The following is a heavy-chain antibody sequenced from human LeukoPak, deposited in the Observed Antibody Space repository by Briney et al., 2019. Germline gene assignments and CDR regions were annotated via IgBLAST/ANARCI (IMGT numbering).Heavy chain of an antibody. CDR2: ISGSGGST. Sequence: GGSLRLSCAASGFTFSSYAMSWVRQAPGKGLEWVSAISGSGGSTYYADSVKGRFTISRDSSKNTLYLQMNSLRAEDTAVYYCAKGGGYDYDYAFDLWGQGTMVTVSS. J-gene: IGHJ3*01. D-gene: IGHD5-12*01. V-gene: IGHV3-23*01. CDR1: GFTFSSYA. CDR3: AKGGGYDYDYAFDL.